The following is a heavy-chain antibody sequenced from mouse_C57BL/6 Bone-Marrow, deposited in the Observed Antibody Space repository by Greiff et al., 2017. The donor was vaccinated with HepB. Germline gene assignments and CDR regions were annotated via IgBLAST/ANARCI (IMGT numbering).Heavy chain of an antibody. V-gene: IGHV14-2*01. Sequence: DVKLVESGAELVKPGASVKLSCTASGFNIKDYYMHWVKQRTEQGLEWIGRIDPEDGETKYAPKFQGKATITADTSSSTAYMQLSSLTSEDSAVYFCAIYDGYPFAYWGQGTLVTVSA. CDR3: AIYDGYPFAY. J-gene: IGHJ3*01. CDR1: GFNIKDYY. D-gene: IGHD2-3*01. CDR2: IDPEDGET.